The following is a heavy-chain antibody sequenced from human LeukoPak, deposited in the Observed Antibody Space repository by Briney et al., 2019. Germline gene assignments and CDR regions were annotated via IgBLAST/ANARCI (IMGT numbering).Heavy chain of an antibody. J-gene: IGHJ4*02. CDR3: GKDLTPGGLES. V-gene: IGHV3-11*01. D-gene: IGHD3-9*01. CDR2: ISSSGSTI. CDR1: GFTFSDYY. Sequence: GGSLRLSCAASGFTFSDYYMSWIRQAPGKGLEWVSYISSSGSTIYYADSVKGRFTISRDNAKNSLYLQMNSLRVEDTALYYCGKDLTPGGLESWGQGTLVSASS.